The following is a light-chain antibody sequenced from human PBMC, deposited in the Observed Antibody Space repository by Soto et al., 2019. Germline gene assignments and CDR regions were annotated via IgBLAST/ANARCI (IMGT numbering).Light chain of an antibody. CDR3: QQYGASLFT. V-gene: IGKV3-20*01. CDR1: QIVSSSY. J-gene: IGKJ5*01. CDR2: GAS. Sequence: VLTHCPRTRSLSPGERATLSCRATQIVSSSYLAWYQQKPGQAPRLLIYGASSRATGIPDRFSGSGSGTDFTLTISRLEPEDFAVYYCQQYGASLFTFGQGTRLEI.